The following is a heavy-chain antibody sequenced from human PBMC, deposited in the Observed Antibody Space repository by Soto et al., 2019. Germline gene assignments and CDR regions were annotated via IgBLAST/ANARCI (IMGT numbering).Heavy chain of an antibody. CDR2: IYHSGST. CDR1: GGSISSGGYS. Sequence: SETLSLTCAVSGGSISSGGYSWSWIRQPPGKGLEWIGYIYHSGSTYYNPSLKSRVTISVDRSKNQFSLKLSSVTAADTAVYYCARGCGGSCYVWYDAFDIWGQGTMVTVSS. J-gene: IGHJ3*02. CDR3: ARGCGGSCYVWYDAFDI. D-gene: IGHD2-15*01. V-gene: IGHV4-30-2*01.